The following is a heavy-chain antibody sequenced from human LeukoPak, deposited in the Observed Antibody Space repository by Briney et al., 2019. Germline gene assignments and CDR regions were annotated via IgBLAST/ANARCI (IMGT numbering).Heavy chain of an antibody. Sequence: GGSLRLSCAVSGFTFNNYAMSWVRQAPGKGLEWVSSISNFGGETYYADSVNGRFTISRDNSKNTLYLQMNSLRAEDTAVYYCAKAGGVITPFDYWGQGTLVTVSS. J-gene: IGHJ4*02. V-gene: IGHV3-23*01. CDR2: ISNFGGET. CDR3: AKAGGVITPFDY. CDR1: GFTFNNYA. D-gene: IGHD3-10*01.